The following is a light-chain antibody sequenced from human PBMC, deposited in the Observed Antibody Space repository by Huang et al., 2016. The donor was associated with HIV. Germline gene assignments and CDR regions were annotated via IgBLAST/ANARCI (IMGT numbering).Light chain of an antibody. J-gene: IGKJ1*01. Sequence: DIQLTQSPSAMSASVGDRVSITCRARQDISNYLAWFQQKPGGAPKRLIYAASSLQSGVPSRFSGSGSGTKFTLKISGLQPEDFATYYCLQHHGYPRTFGQGTKV. CDR2: AAS. CDR3: LQHHGYPRT. CDR1: QDISNY. V-gene: IGKV1-17*03.